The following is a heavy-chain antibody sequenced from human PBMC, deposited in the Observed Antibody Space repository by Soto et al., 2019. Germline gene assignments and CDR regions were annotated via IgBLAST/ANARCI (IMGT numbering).Heavy chain of an antibody. CDR2: IYYSGST. Sequence: SETLSLICTVSGGSISRYYWSWIRQPPGKGLEWIGYIYYSGSTNYNPSLKSRVTISVDTSKNQFSLKLSSVTAADTAVYYCARESTAMVTVFDYWGQGTLVTVSS. D-gene: IGHD5-18*01. CDR1: GGSISRYY. V-gene: IGHV4-59*01. J-gene: IGHJ4*01. CDR3: ARESTAMVTVFDY.